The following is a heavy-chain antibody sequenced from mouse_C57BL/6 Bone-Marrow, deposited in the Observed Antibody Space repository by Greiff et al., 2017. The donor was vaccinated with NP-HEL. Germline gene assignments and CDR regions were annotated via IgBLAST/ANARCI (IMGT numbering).Heavy chain of an antibody. J-gene: IGHJ3*01. CDR2: IYPGDGDT. CDR1: GYAFSSYW. CDR3: ARKGNYGIRFAY. Sequence: QVQLQQSGAELVKPGASVKISCKASGYAFSSYWMNWVKQRPGKGLEWIGQIYPGDGDTNYNGKIKGKATLTTDKSSSTAYMQLSSLTSEDSAVDFCARKGNYGIRFAYWGQGTLVTVSA. D-gene: IGHD2-1*01. V-gene: IGHV1-80*01.